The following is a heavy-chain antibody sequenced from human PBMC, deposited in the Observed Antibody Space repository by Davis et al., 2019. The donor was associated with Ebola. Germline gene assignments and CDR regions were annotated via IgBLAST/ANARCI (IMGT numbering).Heavy chain of an antibody. V-gene: IGHV3-23*01. D-gene: IGHD5-12*01. CDR1: GFTFSNYG. CDR3: TTDGRIVATSDDY. J-gene: IGHJ4*02. Sequence: GESPKIPCAASGFTFSNYGMHWVRQAPGKGLEWVSAIGGSGGSTYYADSVKGRFTISRDNSKNTVYLQMNSLKTEDTAVYYCTTDGRIVATSDDYWGQGTLVTVSS. CDR2: IGGSGGST.